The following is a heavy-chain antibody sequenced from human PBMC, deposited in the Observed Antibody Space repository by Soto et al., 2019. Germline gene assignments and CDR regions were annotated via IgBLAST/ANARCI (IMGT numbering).Heavy chain of an antibody. Sequence: EVQLVESGGGLVKPGESLRLACAGSGFSFRSYSFNWVRQAPGKGLEWVSSVSNGGSYTYYADSVKGRFTISRDNAENSAFLQMTRLRAEDTAVYYCSRDWDHMDVWGKGTKVTVS. V-gene: IGHV3-21*01. J-gene: IGHJ6*03. CDR2: VSNGGSYT. CDR1: GFSFRSYS. D-gene: IGHD1-26*01. CDR3: SRDWDHMDV.